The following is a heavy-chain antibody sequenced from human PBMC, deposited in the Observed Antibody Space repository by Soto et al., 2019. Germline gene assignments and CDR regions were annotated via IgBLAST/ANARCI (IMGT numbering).Heavy chain of an antibody. J-gene: IGHJ4*02. D-gene: IGHD3-3*01. Sequence: ASVKVSCNASGYTFTSYGISWVRQAPGQGLEWMGWISTYSGNTDYAQKFQGRITMTTDTSTDTVYMELRSLRSDNTAVYFCASNLFGVIIRGDYWGQGSRVTPSS. CDR3: ASNLFGVIIRGDY. CDR1: GYTFTSYG. CDR2: ISTYSGNT. V-gene: IGHV1-18*04.